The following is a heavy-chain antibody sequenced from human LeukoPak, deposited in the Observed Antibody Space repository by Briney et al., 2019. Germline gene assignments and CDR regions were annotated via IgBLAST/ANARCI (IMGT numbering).Heavy chain of an antibody. J-gene: IGHJ6*03. CDR3: VGDSSGYYYMDV. CDR1: GYSISSGYY. V-gene: IGHV4-38-2*02. D-gene: IGHD3-22*01. Sequence: SETLSLTCTVSGYSISSGYYWGWIRQPPGKGLEWIGSIYHSGSTYYNPSLKSRVAISVDTSKNQFSLKLSSVTAADTAVYYCVGDSSGYYYMDVWGKGTTVTISS. CDR2: IYHSGST.